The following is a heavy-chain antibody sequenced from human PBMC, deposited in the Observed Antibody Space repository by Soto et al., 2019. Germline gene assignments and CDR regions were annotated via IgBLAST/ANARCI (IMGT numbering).Heavy chain of an antibody. CDR2: TWYRSKWYY. J-gene: IGHJ4*02. CDR3: ARSIKGAAYFDY. Sequence: QVQLQQSGPGLVKPSQTLSLTCAISGDSVSNDNAIWNWIRQSPSRGLEWLGRTWYRSKWYYEYEESVKSRITINPDTPKIQFSLQLNSVTPEDTAVYYCARSIKGAAYFDYWGQGTLVTVSS. V-gene: IGHV6-1*01. CDR1: GDSVSNDNAI. D-gene: IGHD6-25*01.